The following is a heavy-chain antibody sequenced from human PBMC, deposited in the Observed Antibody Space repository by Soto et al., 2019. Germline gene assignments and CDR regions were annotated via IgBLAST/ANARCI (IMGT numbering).Heavy chain of an antibody. Sequence: QVQLVQSGAEVKKPGASVKVSCKASGYTFTSYGISWVRQAPGQGLEWMGWISAYNGNTNYAQKLQGRVTMTTDTSTSTAYMELRSLRSHDTAVYYCARRGPRVTIFGVVTYYYGMDVWGQGTTVTVSS. J-gene: IGHJ6*02. D-gene: IGHD3-3*01. CDR2: ISAYNGNT. V-gene: IGHV1-18*01. CDR3: ARRGPRVTIFGVVTYYYGMDV. CDR1: GYTFTSYG.